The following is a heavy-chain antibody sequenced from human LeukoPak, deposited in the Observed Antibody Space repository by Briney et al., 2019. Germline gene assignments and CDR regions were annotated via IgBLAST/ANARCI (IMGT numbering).Heavy chain of an antibody. V-gene: IGHV4-59*02. CDR3: ARGHWGCDY. Sequence: SETLSLTCTVSGGSVSGYYWSWIRQPPGNGLEWIGYIFHTGNTNYNPSLRSRVTISVDASKNQFSLKRTSVTAADTAVYYCARGHWGCDYWGQGALVTVSS. CDR2: IFHTGNT. CDR1: GGSVSGYY. J-gene: IGHJ4*02. D-gene: IGHD7-27*01.